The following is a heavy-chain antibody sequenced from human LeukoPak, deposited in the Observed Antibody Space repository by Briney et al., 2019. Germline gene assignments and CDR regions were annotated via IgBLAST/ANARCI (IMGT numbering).Heavy chain of an antibody. CDR1: GGSVSSGSYY. CDR3: EREPQFSYGYDY. V-gene: IGHV4-61*01. D-gene: IGHD5-18*01. J-gene: IGHJ4*02. CDR2: IYYSGST. Sequence: SETLSLTCTVSGGSVSSGSYYWSWIRQPPGKGLEWIGYIYYSGSTNYNPSLKSRVTISVDTSKNQFSLKLSSVTAADTAVYYCEREPQFSYGYDYWGQGTLVTVSS.